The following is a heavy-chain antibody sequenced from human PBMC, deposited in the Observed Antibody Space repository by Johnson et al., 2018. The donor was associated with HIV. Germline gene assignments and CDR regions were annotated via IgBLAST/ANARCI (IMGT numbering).Heavy chain of an antibody. CDR3: AKVGGTTILRDAFDI. CDR2: IRYDGRNK. V-gene: IGHV3-30*02. D-gene: IGHD1-1*01. J-gene: IGHJ3*02. CDR1: GFTFSSYG. Sequence: QVQLVESGGGVVQPGGSLRLSCAASGFTFSSYGMHWVRQAPGKGLEWVAFIRYDGRNKYYADSVKGRFTISRDNSKNTLYLQMNSLRAEDTAVYYCAKVGGTTILRDAFDIWGQGTMVTVSS.